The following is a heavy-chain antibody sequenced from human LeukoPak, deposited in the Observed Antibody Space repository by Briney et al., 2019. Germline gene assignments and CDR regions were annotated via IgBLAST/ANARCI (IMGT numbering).Heavy chain of an antibody. CDR3: ARYPTGRLGAFDI. D-gene: IGHD2-8*02. CDR1: GYTFTSYY. Sequence: ASVKVSCKASGYTFTSYYMHWVRQAPGQGLEWMGIINPSGGSTSYAQKFQGRVTITADKSTSTAYMELSSLRSEDTAVYYCARYPTGRLGAFDIWGQGTMVTVSS. CDR2: INPSGGST. J-gene: IGHJ3*02. V-gene: IGHV1-46*01.